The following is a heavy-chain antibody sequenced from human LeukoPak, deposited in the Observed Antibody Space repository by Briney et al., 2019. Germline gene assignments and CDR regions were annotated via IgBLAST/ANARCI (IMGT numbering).Heavy chain of an antibody. CDR2: ISWNSGSI. CDR3: AKDSPPHGDYANYFDY. D-gene: IGHD4-17*01. Sequence: GGSLRLSCAASGFTFSHYWTHWVRQAPGKGLEWVSGISWNSGSIGYADSVKGRFTISRDNAKNSLYLQMNSLRAEDTAVYYCAKDSPPHGDYANYFDYWGQGTLVTVSS. V-gene: IGHV3-9*01. J-gene: IGHJ4*02. CDR1: GFTFSHYW.